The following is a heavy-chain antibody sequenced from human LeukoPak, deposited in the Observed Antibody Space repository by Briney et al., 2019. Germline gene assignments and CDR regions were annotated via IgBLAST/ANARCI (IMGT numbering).Heavy chain of an antibody. V-gene: IGHV4-61*02. Sequence: SETLSLTCTVSGGSISSGSYYWGWIRQPAGKGLEWIGRIYTSGSTNYNPSLQSRVTISVDTSKNPVSLKLSSVTAADTAVYYCASSTMVVTPLSDHIDYWGQGTLVTVSS. J-gene: IGHJ4*02. CDR1: GGSISSGSYY. CDR3: ASSTMVVTPLSDHIDY. D-gene: IGHD4-23*01. CDR2: IYTSGST.